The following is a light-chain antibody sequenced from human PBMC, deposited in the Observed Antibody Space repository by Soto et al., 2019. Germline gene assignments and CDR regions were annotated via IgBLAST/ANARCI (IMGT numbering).Light chain of an antibody. Sequence: EVVLTQAPATRSLSPGERATLSCRASQSVRTYLAWYQQKPGQAPRLLIHDASSRATGIPARFSGSGSGTDFTLTISSLEPEVFAVYSCQQRTNWPSSTFGQGTRLEI. CDR1: QSVRTY. V-gene: IGKV3-11*01. CDR2: DAS. CDR3: QQRTNWPSST. J-gene: IGKJ5*01.